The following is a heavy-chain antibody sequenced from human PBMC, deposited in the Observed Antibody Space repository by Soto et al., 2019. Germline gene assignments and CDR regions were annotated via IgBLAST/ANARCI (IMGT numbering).Heavy chain of an antibody. CDR3: AIDPRYDNSGCYGPLDY. J-gene: IGHJ4*02. V-gene: IGHV3-30-3*01. CDR2: ISYDGSDK. D-gene: IGHD6-25*01. Sequence: QVQLVESGGGVVQPGRSLRLSCAASGFTFTGYAMHWVRQAPGKGLEWVALISYDGSDKYYADSVKGRFTISRDYSTNTFYLQMNKLKPEDTAVYYCAIDPRYDNSGCYGPLDYWGQGTLVTVSS. CDR1: GFTFTGYA.